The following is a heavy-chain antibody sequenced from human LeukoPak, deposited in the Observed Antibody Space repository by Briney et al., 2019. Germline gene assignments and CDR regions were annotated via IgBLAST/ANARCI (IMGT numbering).Heavy chain of an antibody. Sequence: GGSLRLSCAASGFTFSNYAMSWVRQAPGKGPDWVSAISNNGTSTYYADSVKGRFSISRDNSRNTLYLQMNSLRAEDTAVYFCAKEYGTPHWGQGTLVTVSS. CDR1: GFTFSNYA. V-gene: IGHV3-23*01. CDR3: AKEYGTPH. D-gene: IGHD4-17*01. CDR2: ISNNGTST. J-gene: IGHJ4*02.